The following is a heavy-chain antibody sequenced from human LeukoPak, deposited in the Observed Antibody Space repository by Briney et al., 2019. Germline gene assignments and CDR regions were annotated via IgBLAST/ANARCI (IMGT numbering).Heavy chain of an antibody. D-gene: IGHD6-13*01. CDR2: INGDGSST. V-gene: IGHV3-74*01. CDR3: ARRVAAAGLYYFDY. Sequence: GGSLRLSCAASGFTFSSYWMHWVRQAPGKGLVWVSRINGDGSSTSYADSVKGRFTISRDNAKNSLYLQMNSLRAEDTAVYYCARRVAAAGLYYFDYWGQGTLVTVSS. J-gene: IGHJ4*02. CDR1: GFTFSSYW.